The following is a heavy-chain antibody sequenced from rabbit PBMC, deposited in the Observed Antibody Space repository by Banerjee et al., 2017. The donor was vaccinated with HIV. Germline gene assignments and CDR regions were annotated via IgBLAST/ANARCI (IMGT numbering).Heavy chain of an antibody. CDR2: IYTGDDTA. CDR3: ARGDSDYGVNFNL. V-gene: IGHV1S45*01. CDR1: GIDFNNKYF. D-gene: IGHD2-1*01. Sequence: QQQLEESGGGLVKPEGSLTLSCTASGIDFNNKYFMCWVRQAPGKGLEWIAWIYTGDDTAYYASWAKGRFTISKTSSTTVTLQMTSLTAADTATYFCARGDSDYGVNFNLWGQGTLVTVS. J-gene: IGHJ4*01.